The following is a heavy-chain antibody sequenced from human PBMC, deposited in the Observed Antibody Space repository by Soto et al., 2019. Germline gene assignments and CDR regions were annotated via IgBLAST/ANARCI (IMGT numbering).Heavy chain of an antibody. J-gene: IGHJ3*01. CDR1: GFTFTNSA. V-gene: IGHV1-58*01. CDR2: IIVASGRT. Sequence: SVKVSCKTSGFTFTNSAVQWVRQALGQRLEWIGWIIVASGRTNYAREVQQRVTISRDTSTTTAYMELSGLRSEDTAVYYCVAELYSGGGCCSFDFWGQGTMVIVSS. D-gene: IGHD2-21*02. CDR3: VAELYSGGGCCSFDF.